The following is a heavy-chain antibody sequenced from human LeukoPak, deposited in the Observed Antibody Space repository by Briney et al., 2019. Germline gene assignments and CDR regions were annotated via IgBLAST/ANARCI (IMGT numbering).Heavy chain of an antibody. CDR3: ASGVATGGPIDY. CDR1: GFTFSSYS. V-gene: IGHV3-21*01. Sequence: GGSLRLSCAASGFTFSSYSMNWVRQAPGKGLEWVSSISSSSSYIYYADSVKGRFTISRDNAKNSLYLQMNSLRAEDTAVYYCASGVATGGPIDYWGQGTLVTVSS. CDR2: ISSSSSYI. D-gene: IGHD5-12*01. J-gene: IGHJ4*02.